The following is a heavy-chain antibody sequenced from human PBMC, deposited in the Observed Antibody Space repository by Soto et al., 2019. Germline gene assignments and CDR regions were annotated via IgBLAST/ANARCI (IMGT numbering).Heavy chain of an antibody. Sequence: QLQLQESGPGLVKPSETLSLTCTVSGGSISSSSYYWGWIRQSPGKGLEWIGNIYYSGSTYYNPSRKSRVTSDVDTTKNQVSLKLSSVTAADTAAHYCASRGGSSRFDYWGQGTLVTVSS. D-gene: IGHD1-26*01. CDR1: GGSISSSSYY. CDR3: ASRGGSSRFDY. J-gene: IGHJ4*02. CDR2: IYYSGST. V-gene: IGHV4-39*01.